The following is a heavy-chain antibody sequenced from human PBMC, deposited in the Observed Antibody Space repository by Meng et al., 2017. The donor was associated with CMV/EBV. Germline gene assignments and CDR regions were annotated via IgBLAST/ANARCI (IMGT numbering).Heavy chain of an antibody. V-gene: IGHV4-59*01. J-gene: IGHJ4*02. CDR3: ARVVGDVVVPAATQYYFDY. CDR2: IYYRGST. CDR1: GGSISSYY. Sequence: SETLSLTCTVSGGSISSYYWSWIRQPPGKGLEWIGYIYYRGSTNYNPSLKSRVTISVDTSKNQFSLKLSSVTAADTAVYYCARVVGDVVVPAATQYYFDYWGQGTLVTVSS. D-gene: IGHD2-2*01.